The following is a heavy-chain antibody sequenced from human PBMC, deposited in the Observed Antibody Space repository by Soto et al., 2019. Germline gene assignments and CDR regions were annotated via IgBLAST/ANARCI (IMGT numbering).Heavy chain of an antibody. CDR1: GGTFSSYT. CDR2: INPSGGST. Sequence: ASVKVSCKASGGTFSSYTIIWVRQAPGQGLEWMGIINPSGGSTNYAQKFQGRVTMTRDTSTSTVYMELSSLRSEDTAIYYCSRGYPPRDQLGNLPGAFWGQGTLVTVSS. CDR3: SRGYPPRDQLGNLPGAF. D-gene: IGHD1-1*01. V-gene: IGHV1-46*03. J-gene: IGHJ4*02.